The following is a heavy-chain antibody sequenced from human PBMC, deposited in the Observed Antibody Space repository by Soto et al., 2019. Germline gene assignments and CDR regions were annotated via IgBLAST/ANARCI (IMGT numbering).Heavy chain of an antibody. J-gene: IGHJ4*02. Sequence: GGSLRLSCAASGFTFSGYALSWVRQAPGKGLEWVSTISNSGGSTYYADSVKGRFTISRDNSKNTLYLQMNSLRAEDTAVYYCAKDVPSGYGYFDYWGQGALVTVSS. CDR1: GFTFSGYA. D-gene: IGHD5-12*01. V-gene: IGHV3-23*01. CDR3: AKDVPSGYGYFDY. CDR2: ISNSGGST.